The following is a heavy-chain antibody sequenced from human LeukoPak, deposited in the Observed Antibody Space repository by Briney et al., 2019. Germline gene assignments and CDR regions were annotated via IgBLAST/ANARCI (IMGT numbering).Heavy chain of an antibody. CDR2: SYYSGST. CDR3: ARGGLSSGWYG. J-gene: IGHJ4*02. D-gene: IGHD6-19*01. Sequence: SETLSVTCTVSGGSISSYYWSWVRQPPGKGLEWIGYSYYSGSTNYNPSLKSRVTISLDTPKNQFSLKLNSVTAADTAVYYCARGGLSSGWYGWGQGTLVTVSS. CDR1: GGSISSYY. V-gene: IGHV4-59*01.